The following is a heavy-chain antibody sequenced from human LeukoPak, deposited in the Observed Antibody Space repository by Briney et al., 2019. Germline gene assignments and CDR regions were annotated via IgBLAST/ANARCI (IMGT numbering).Heavy chain of an antibody. CDR3: ATDDGYSSSWNDY. V-gene: IGHV3-23*01. Sequence: GGSLRLSCAASGFTFSTYAMSWVRQAPGKGLEWVSGISGSGGSTYYADSVKGRFTISRDNSKNTLYLQMNSLRAEDTAVYYCATDDGYSSSWNDYWGQGTLVTVSS. J-gene: IGHJ4*02. CDR2: ISGSGGST. D-gene: IGHD6-13*01. CDR1: GFTFSTYA.